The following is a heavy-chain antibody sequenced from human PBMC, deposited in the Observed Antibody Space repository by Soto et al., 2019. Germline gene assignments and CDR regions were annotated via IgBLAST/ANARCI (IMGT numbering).Heavy chain of an antibody. V-gene: IGHV4-31*03. D-gene: IGHD4-17*01. CDR1: GGSISSGGYY. CDR2: IYYSGST. J-gene: IGHJ4*02. Sequence: QVQLQESGPGLVKPSQTLSLTCTVSGGSISSGGYYWSWIRQHPGKGLEWIGYIYYSGSTYYYPSLKSRVTKSVDTSKNQFSLKLNSVTAADTAVYYCARDSHYGDYVFYFDYWGQGTLVTVSS. CDR3: ARDSHYGDYVFYFDY.